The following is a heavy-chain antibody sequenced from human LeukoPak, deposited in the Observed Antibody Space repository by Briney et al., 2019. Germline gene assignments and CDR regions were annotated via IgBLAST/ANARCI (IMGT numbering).Heavy chain of an antibody. J-gene: IGHJ4*02. CDR1: GYTFTSYH. D-gene: IGHD6-13*01. CDR2: ISGYNSNT. Sequence: ASVKVSCKASGYTFTSYHISWVRQAPGQGLEWMGRISGYNSNTHYGEKLQGRVTMTTDTSTSTAYMELTTLTSDDTAVYYCARVEYSGSWYVLDYWGQGTLVTVSS. CDR3: ARVEYSGSWYVLDY. V-gene: IGHV1-18*01.